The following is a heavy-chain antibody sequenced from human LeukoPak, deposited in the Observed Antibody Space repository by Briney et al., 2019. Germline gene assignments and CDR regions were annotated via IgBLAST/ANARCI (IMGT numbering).Heavy chain of an antibody. CDR2: ISYDGSNK. CDR3: ARGERSSSWFRGDAFDI. J-gene: IGHJ3*02. D-gene: IGHD6-13*01. V-gene: IGHV3-30*03. CDR1: GFTFSSYS. Sequence: GGSLRLSCAASGFTFSSYSMNWVRQAPGKGLEWVAVISYDGSNKYYADSVKGRFTISRDNSKNTLYLQMNSLRAEDTAVYYCARGERSSSWFRGDAFDIWGQGTMVTVSS.